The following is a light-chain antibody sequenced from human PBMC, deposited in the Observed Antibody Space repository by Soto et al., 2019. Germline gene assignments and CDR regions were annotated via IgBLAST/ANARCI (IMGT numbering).Light chain of an antibody. CDR1: QNINSR. J-gene: IGKJ5*01. CDR2: DAS. V-gene: IGKV1-5*01. CDR3: QQRSNWPPIT. Sequence: DIQMTQSPSTLSASVGDRVTITCRASQNINSRLAWYQQKRGKSPKFLIYDASSLESGVPSRFSGSGSGTDFTLTISSLEPEDFAVYYCQQRSNWPPITFGQGTRLEIK.